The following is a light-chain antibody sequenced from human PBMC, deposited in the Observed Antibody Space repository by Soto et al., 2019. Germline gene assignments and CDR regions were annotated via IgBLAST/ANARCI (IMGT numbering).Light chain of an antibody. CDR1: QDITDY. CDR3: QQYHDLPIT. Sequence: DIPMTQSPSSLSASVGDRVTITCQASQDITDYLNWYQQKPGKAPNLLIYDVSNLETGVPLRFSGSRSGTEFTVTIRSLQPEDVGTYYCQQYHDLPITFGQGTRLEIK. V-gene: IGKV1-33*01. CDR2: DVS. J-gene: IGKJ5*01.